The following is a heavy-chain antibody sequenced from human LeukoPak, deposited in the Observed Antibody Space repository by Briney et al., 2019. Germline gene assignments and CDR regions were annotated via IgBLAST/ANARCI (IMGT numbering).Heavy chain of an antibody. CDR3: PRSPLYGTDV. CDR1: GFTFSNYW. Sequence: GGSLRLSCVGSGFTFSNYWMTWVRQAPGKGLEWLANIKQDGSEKYYGDSVKGRFTISSDNAKNSLYLQMNSLRVEDTAVYYCPRSPLYGTDVWGQGTTVTVAS. CDR2: IKQDGSEK. J-gene: IGHJ6*02. V-gene: IGHV3-7*01.